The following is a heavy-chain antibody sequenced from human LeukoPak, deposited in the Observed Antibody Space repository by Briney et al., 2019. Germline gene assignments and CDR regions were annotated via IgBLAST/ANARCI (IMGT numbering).Heavy chain of an antibody. CDR1: GYTFTSYY. V-gene: IGHV1-46*01. Sequence: ASVKVSCKASGYTFTSYYMHWVRQAPGQGLEWMGIINPSGGSTSYAQKFQGRVTMTTDTSTSTAYMELRSLRSDDTAVYYCARADAVGAPGYDAFDIWGQGTMVTVSS. J-gene: IGHJ3*02. CDR2: INPSGGST. CDR3: ARADAVGAPGYDAFDI. D-gene: IGHD1-26*01.